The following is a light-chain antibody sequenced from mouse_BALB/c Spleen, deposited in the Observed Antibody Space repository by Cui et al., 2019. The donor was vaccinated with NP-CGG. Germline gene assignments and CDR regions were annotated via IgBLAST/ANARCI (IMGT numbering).Light chain of an antibody. CDR1: TGAVTTSNY. CDR3: ALWYSNHWV. Sequence: QAAVNQESALTTSPGETVTLTCRSSTGAVTTSNYANWVQEKPDHLFTGLIGGTNNRPPGVPARFSGSLIGDKAALTITGAQTEDEAIYFCALWYSNHWVFGGGTKLTVL. CDR2: GTN. J-gene: IGLJ1*01. V-gene: IGLV1*01.